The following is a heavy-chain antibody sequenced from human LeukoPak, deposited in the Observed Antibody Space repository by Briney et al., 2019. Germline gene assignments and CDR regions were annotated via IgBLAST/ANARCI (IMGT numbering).Heavy chain of an antibody. CDR3: TTRGGSFSIFDY. J-gene: IGHJ4*02. D-gene: IGHD1-26*01. Sequence: VGTLSLSCAASGFTFSDAWMSWVRQAPGKGLEWVGRIKSKTDGGTTDYAAPVKGRFTISRDDSKNTLYLQMSSLKTEDTAVYYCTTRGGSFSIFDYWGQGTLVTVSS. V-gene: IGHV3-15*01. CDR1: GFTFSDAW. CDR2: IKSKTDGGTT.